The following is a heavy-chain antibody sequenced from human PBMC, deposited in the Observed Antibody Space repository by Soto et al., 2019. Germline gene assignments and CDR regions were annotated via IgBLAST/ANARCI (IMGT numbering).Heavy chain of an antibody. Sequence: QVHLVESGGDLVEPGGSLRLSCAGSGFTFGDYYMSWVRLAPGQGLEWVSYMSSSGATIYYADSVKGRFTISRDNAKNSLYLQMNSLRADDTAVYYCARNTVSAADADYYGLDVWGQGTTVTVSS. CDR1: GFTFGDYY. CDR2: MSSSGATI. J-gene: IGHJ6*02. V-gene: IGHV3-11*01. D-gene: IGHD6-13*01. CDR3: ARNTVSAADADYYGLDV.